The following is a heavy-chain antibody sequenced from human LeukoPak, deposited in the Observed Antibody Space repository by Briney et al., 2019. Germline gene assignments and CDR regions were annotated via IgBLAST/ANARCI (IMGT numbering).Heavy chain of an antibody. Sequence: SETLSLTCTVSGGSISSYYWSWIRQPPGKGLEWIGYIYYSGSTNYNPSLKSRVTISVDTSKNQFSLKLSSVTAADTAVYYCARGRMTTVTEYYFDYWGQGTLVTVSS. CDR2: IYYSGST. J-gene: IGHJ4*02. CDR3: ARGRMTTVTEYYFDY. D-gene: IGHD4-17*01. V-gene: IGHV4-59*01. CDR1: GGSISSYY.